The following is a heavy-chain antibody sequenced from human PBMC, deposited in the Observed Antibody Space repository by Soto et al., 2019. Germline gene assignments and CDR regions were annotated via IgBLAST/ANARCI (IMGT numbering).Heavy chain of an antibody. CDR1: GFTFSSYW. CDR3: ARDITSYFDY. Sequence: LRLSCAGSGFTFSSYWMSGVRQAAGKGLEWVAKIKQDGSEKYYVDSVKGRFTISRDNAKNSLYLQMNSLRAEDTAVYYCARDITSYFDYWGQGTLVTVSS. CDR2: IKQDGSEK. D-gene: IGHD3-10*01. V-gene: IGHV3-7*01. J-gene: IGHJ4*02.